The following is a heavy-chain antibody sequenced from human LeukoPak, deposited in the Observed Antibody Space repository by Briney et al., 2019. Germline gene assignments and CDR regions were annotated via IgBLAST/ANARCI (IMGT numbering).Heavy chain of an antibody. D-gene: IGHD1-26*01. CDR3: ARDAHSGSYSYMDV. V-gene: IGHV1-69*13. J-gene: IGHJ6*03. CDR1: GYSFNSQG. Sequence: ASVKVSCKASGYSFNSQGMNWVRQAPGQGLEWMGGIIPIFGTARYAQRFQGRVTITADEPTSTAYMELRSLSSEDTAVYYCARDAHSGSYSYMDVWGKGTTVTISS. CDR2: IIPIFGTA.